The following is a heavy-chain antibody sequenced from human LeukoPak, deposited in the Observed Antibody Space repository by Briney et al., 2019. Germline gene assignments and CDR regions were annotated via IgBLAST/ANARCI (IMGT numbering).Heavy chain of an antibody. J-gene: IGHJ4*02. V-gene: IGHV4-59*08. CDR2: MDYSGIS. Sequence: SETLSLTCSVSGDSISNYYWSWIRQPPGKGLEWIGYMDYSGISNYNPSLQSRVTISVDASKNQFSLKLSSVTAADTAVYYCARHVGSGSYFDYWGQGTLVTVSS. CDR1: GDSISNYY. CDR3: ARHVGSGSYFDY. D-gene: IGHD1-26*01.